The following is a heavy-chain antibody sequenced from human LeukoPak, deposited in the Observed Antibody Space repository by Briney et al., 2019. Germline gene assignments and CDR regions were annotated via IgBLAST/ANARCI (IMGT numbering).Heavy chain of an antibody. CDR2: IKEDVSEK. V-gene: IGHV3-7*01. CDR3: ARVMGKYYYGSGSYSDY. CDR1: GFTFNKYW. J-gene: IGHJ4*02. D-gene: IGHD3-10*01. Sequence: GGSLRPSCAASGFTFNKYWMTWVRQAPGKGLEWVANIKEDVSEKYYVDSVKGRFTISRDNAKNSLYLQMNSLRAEDTAVYYCARVMGKYYYGSGSYSDYWGQGTLVTVSS.